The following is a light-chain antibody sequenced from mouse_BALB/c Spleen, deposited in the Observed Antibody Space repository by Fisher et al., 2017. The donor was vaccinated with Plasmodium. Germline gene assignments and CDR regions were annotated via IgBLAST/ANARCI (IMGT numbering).Light chain of an antibody. CDR2: LVS. J-gene: IGKJ1*01. V-gene: IGKV1-135*01. CDR1: QSLLDSDGNTY. Sequence: VLTQSTLTLSVTIGHPASISCKSSQSLLDSDGNTYLNWLVQRTGHSPKRLIYLVSKLDSGVPDRFTGSGSGTDFTPKISRVEAEDFGIYYFWQVTHSPRTFGGGTKLEIK. CDR3: WQVTHSPRT.